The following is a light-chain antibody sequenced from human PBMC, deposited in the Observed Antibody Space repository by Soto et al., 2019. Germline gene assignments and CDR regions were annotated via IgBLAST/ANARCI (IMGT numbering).Light chain of an antibody. CDR3: QQLNSYPPVT. J-gene: IGKJ3*01. V-gene: IGKV1-9*01. Sequence: QLTQSPSSLSASVGDRVTITCRASQGISSYLAWYQQKPGKAPKLLLYAASTLQSGVPSRFSGSGSVTDFTRTISSLQPEDFATYYCQQLNSYPPVTCGPGTKVDIK. CDR2: AAS. CDR1: QGISSY.